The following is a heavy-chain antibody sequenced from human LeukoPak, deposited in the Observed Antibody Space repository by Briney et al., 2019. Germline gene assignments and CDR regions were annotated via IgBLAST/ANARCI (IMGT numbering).Heavy chain of an antibody. Sequence: SETLSLTCTVSGGSISSYYWSWIRQPPGKGLEWIGYIYYSGSTNYNPSLKSRVTISVDTSKNQFSLKLSSVTAADTAVYYCARELWYYYDSSGYSDAFDIWGQGTMVTVSS. CDR3: ARELWYYYDSSGYSDAFDI. D-gene: IGHD3-22*01. CDR2: IYYSGST. V-gene: IGHV4-59*12. J-gene: IGHJ3*02. CDR1: GGSISSYY.